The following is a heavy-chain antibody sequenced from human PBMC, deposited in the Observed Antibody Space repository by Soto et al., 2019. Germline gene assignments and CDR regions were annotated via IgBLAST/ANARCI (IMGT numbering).Heavy chain of an antibody. CDR2: IIPIFGTA. J-gene: IGHJ4*02. Sequence: QVQLVQSGAEVKKPGSSVKVSCKASGGTFSSYAISWVRQAPGQGLEWMGGIIPIFGTANYAQKFQGRVTVPAEASTSSADMELSRLRSEDTAVYYCVLSPPDRRGYFDYWGQGTLVTVSS. V-gene: IGHV1-69*12. CDR3: VLSPPDRRGYFDY. CDR1: GGTFSSYA. D-gene: IGHD3-10*01.